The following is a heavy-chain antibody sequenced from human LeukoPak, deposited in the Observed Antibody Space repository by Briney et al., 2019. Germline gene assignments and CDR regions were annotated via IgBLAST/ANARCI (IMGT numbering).Heavy chain of an antibody. V-gene: IGHV3-30*18. J-gene: IGHJ4*02. CDR1: GFTFSSCG. CDR3: VKEQGSGSYRTADY. CDR2: ITYDGDTT. Sequence: GGSLRLSCAASGFTFSSCGTHWVRQAPGKGLEWVAVITYDGDTTYFEDSVKGRLTISRDTSKSTLYLQMNSLGAEDTAVYYCVKEQGSGSYRTADYWGQGTLVTVSS. D-gene: IGHD3-10*01.